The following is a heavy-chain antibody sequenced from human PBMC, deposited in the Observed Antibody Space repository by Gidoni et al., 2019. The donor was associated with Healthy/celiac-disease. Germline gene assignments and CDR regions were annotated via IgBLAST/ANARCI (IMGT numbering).Heavy chain of an antibody. D-gene: IGHD5-12*01. V-gene: IGHV3-20*04. CDR1: GFPFDDYG. J-gene: IGHJ4*02. Sequence: EVQLVESGGGVVRPGGSLRLSCAASGFPFDDYGMSWVRQAPGKGLEWVSGINWNGGSTGYADSVKGRFTISRDNAKNSLYLQMNSLRAEDTALYYCARAEDFRGYSGYEQSYFDYWGQGTLVTVSS. CDR3: ARAEDFRGYSGYEQSYFDY. CDR2: INWNGGST.